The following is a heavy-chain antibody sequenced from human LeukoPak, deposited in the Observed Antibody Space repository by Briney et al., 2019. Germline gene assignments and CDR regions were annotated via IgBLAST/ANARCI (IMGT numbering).Heavy chain of an antibody. CDR3: ARQGGGDSLNWFDP. CDR1: GGSISSYY. CDR2: IYYSGST. Sequence: SETLSLTCTVSGGSISSYYWSWIRQPPGKGLEWIGYIYYSGSTNYNPSLKSRVTISVDTSKNQFSLKLSSVTAADTAVYYCARQGGGDSLNWFDPWGQGTLVTVSS. V-gene: IGHV4-59*08. J-gene: IGHJ5*02. D-gene: IGHD2-21*02.